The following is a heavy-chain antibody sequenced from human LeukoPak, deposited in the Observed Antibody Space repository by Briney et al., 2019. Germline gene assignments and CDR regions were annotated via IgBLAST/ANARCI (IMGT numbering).Heavy chain of an antibody. CDR3: ARVLRYCSGGNCYSGGLGYMDV. Sequence: PGGSLRLSCAASGLTFSDYNMRWIRQAPGKGLEWVSSISRSGSTKYYADSVKGRFTISRDNAKNSLFLQMNSLRAEDTAVYYCARVLRYCSGGNCYSGGLGYMDVWGKGTTVTISS. J-gene: IGHJ6*03. D-gene: IGHD2-15*01. V-gene: IGHV3-11*01. CDR1: GLTFSDYN. CDR2: ISRSGSTK.